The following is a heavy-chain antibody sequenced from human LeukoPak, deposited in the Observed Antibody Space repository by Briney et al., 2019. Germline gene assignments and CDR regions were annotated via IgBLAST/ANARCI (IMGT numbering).Heavy chain of an antibody. CDR3: ARGGYCSGGSCSGGAFDY. CDR2: INHSGST. D-gene: IGHD2-15*01. V-gene: IGHV4-34*01. CDR1: GGSFSGYY. J-gene: IGHJ4*02. Sequence: SETLSLTCAVYGGSFSGYYWSWIRQPPGKGLEWIGEINHSGSTNYNPSLKSRVTISVDTSKNQFSLKLSSVTAADTAVYYCARGGYCSGGSCSGGAFDYWGQGTLVTVSS.